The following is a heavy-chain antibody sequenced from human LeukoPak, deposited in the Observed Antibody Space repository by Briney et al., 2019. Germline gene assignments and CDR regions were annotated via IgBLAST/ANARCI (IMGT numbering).Heavy chain of an antibody. CDR3: ARGTNTANNWFDP. V-gene: IGHV4-31*03. J-gene: IGHJ5*02. CDR2: IYYSGST. D-gene: IGHD5-18*01. CDR1: GDSINSGGYY. Sequence: PSETLSLTCTVSGDSINSGGYYWTWIRQSPGKGLEWIGYIYYSGSTYYTPSLKSRVTISFDTSKNQFSLNLTFVTVADTAVYYCARGTNTANNWFDPWGQGTLVTASS.